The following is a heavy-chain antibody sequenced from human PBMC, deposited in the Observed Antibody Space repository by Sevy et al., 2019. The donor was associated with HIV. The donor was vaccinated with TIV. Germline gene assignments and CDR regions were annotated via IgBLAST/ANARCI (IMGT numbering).Heavy chain of an antibody. CDR2: ISSSSSYI. J-gene: IGHJ5*02. D-gene: IGHD3-22*01. CDR3: AGDGWVYVSGGYYTVSVWGPWFDP. CDR1: GFTFSSYG. Sequence: GGSLRLSCAASGFTFSSYGMNWVRQAPGKGLEWVSSISSSSSYIYYADSVKGRFTISRDNAKNSLYLQMNSLRAEDTAVYYCAGDGWVYVSGGYYTVSVWGPWFDPRGQGTLVTVSS. V-gene: IGHV3-21*01.